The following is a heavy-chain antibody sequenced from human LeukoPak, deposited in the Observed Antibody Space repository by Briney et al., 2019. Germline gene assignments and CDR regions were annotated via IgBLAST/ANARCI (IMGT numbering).Heavy chain of an antibody. J-gene: IGHJ4*02. D-gene: IGHD3-10*01. CDR1: AFTFSNYG. CDR2: IWYGGSNK. CDR3: SRTLFAELHAIDY. Sequence: GGSLRLSCAASAFTFSNYGIHWVRQAPGKGLEWVAVIWYGGSNKYYADSVKGRFTISRDNSKNTLFLQMDGLRAEDTAVYYCSRTLFAELHAIDYWGQGSLVTVSS. V-gene: IGHV3-33*01.